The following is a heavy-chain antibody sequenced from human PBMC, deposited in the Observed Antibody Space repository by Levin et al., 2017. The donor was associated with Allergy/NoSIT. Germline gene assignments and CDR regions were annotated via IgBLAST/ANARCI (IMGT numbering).Heavy chain of an antibody. CDR1: GFTFSSYA. D-gene: IGHD2-2*01. Sequence: PGGSLRLSCAASGFTFSSYAMSWVRQAPGKGLEWVSAISGSGGSTYYADSVKGRFTISRDNSKNTLYLQMNSLRAEDTAVYYCAKDDYRADIVVVPAQYFQHWGQGTLVTVSS. CDR2: ISGSGGST. CDR3: AKDDYRADIVVVPAQYFQH. V-gene: IGHV3-23*01. J-gene: IGHJ1*01.